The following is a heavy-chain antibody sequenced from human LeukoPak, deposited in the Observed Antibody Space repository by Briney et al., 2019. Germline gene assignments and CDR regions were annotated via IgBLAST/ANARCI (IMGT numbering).Heavy chain of an antibody. V-gene: IGHV1-18*01. CDR3: ARLEMGGTTSYYDSSGPYYFEY. Sequence: ASVKVSCKASGYTFTNYGLSWVRQDPGQGLEWMGWISAYNGNTNYAQKLQGRVTMTTDTSTRTVYMELRTLRSDDTAVYYCARLEMGGTTSYYDSSGPYYFEYWGQGTLVTVSS. J-gene: IGHJ4*02. CDR2: ISAYNGNT. D-gene: IGHD3-22*01. CDR1: GYTFTNYG.